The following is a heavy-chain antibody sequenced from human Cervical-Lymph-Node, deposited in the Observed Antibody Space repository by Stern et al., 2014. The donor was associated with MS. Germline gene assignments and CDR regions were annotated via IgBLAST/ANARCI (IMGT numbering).Heavy chain of an antibody. CDR1: GYTFNKYG. CDR3: ARDQWELDYYYYYGLDV. Sequence: QVQLVQSGAEVKKPGASVKVSCKASGYTFNKYGMHWVRQAPGQRLEWMGWINVGNRDTKYSQKFQGRVTITGDSSARTAYMELSSLRSEDTAVYYCARDQWELDYYYYYGLDVWGQGTTVTVSS. CDR2: INVGNRDT. D-gene: IGHD1-26*01. J-gene: IGHJ6*02. V-gene: IGHV1-3*01.